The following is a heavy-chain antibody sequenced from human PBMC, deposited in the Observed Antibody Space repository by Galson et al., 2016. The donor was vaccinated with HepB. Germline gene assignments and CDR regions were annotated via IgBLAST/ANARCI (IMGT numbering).Heavy chain of an antibody. CDR2: TYFRSKWDN. CDR3: VRGLYGSGNYSYHGLDV. D-gene: IGHD3-10*01. V-gene: IGHV6-1*01. Sequence: CAISGDSVSSKSAAWNWIRQSPSRGPEWLGRTYFRSKWDNDYALSVKSRILIRPDTSTNQFSLQLHSVTPEDTAVYYCVRGLYGSGNYSYHGLDVWGQGTTVIVSS. CDR1: GDSVSSKSAA. J-gene: IGHJ6*01.